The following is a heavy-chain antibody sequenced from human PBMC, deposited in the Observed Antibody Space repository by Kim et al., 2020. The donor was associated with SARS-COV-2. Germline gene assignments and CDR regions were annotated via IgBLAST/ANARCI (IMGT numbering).Heavy chain of an antibody. Sequence: SETLSLTCTVSGGSISSTGYYWGWIRQPPGKGLEWIGSIYYGGSTYYNPSLKSRVTISVDTSKNQFSLKLSSVTAADTAVYYCATRSYSRGWYGGEPNDYWGQRTLVTVSS. CDR1: GGSISSTGYY. J-gene: IGHJ4*02. CDR2: IYYGGST. V-gene: IGHV4-39*01. CDR3: ATRSYSRGWYGGEPNDY. D-gene: IGHD6-19*01.